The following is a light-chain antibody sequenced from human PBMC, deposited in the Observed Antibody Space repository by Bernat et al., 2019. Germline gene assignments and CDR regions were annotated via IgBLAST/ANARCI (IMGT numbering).Light chain of an antibody. CDR2: RNN. Sequence: QAGLTQPPSVSKGLRQTATLTCTGNSNNVGYQGAAWLQQHQGHPPKLLSYRNNNRPSGISESFSASRSGNTASLTITGLQPGDEADYYCSAWDSRLSAWVFGGGTKLTVL. J-gene: IGLJ3*02. CDR3: SAWDSRLSAWV. V-gene: IGLV10-54*01. CDR1: SNNVGYQG.